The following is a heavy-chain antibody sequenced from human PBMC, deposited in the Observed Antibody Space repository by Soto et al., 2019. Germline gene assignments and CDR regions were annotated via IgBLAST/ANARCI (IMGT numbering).Heavy chain of an antibody. Sequence: QLQLQESGSGLLRPSQTLSLTCLVSGGSIINGNYSWTWIRQPPGKALEWIGYIYHSGSTYYNPSLRSRVTLSVDRSTNQLSLNMKSMSAADTAVYYCASRFVDSATGYFDRWGQGTLVTVSS. V-gene: IGHV4-30-2*01. D-gene: IGHD5-12*01. CDR2: IYHSGST. CDR3: ASRFVDSATGYFDR. CDR1: GGSIINGNYS. J-gene: IGHJ4*02.